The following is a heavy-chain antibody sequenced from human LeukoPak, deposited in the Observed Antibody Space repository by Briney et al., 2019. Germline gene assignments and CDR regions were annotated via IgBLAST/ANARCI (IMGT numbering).Heavy chain of an antibody. CDR2: INPSGGST. J-gene: IGHJ6*02. CDR3: ARAPRRSPELGYYYYYGMDV. Sequence: ASVKVSCKASGYTFTSYYMHWVRQAPGQGLEWMGIINPSGGSTSYAQKFQGRVTMTRDTSTSTVYMELSSLGSEDTAVYYCARAPRRSPELGYYYYYGMDVWGQGTTVTVSS. D-gene: IGHD7-27*01. V-gene: IGHV1-46*01. CDR1: GYTFTSYY.